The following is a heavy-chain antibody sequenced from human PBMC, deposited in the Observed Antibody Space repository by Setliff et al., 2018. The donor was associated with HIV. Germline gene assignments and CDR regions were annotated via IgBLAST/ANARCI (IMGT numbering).Heavy chain of an antibody. CDR1: GFTFINSA. CDR3: VQGGLSSGWGSF. Sequence: GGSLRLSCAVSGFTFINSAMSWVRQAPGKGLEWVSSIATNGGSTYYAASVQGRFTLSSDNSNNAVYLQTNSLRAEDTAVYYCVQGGLSSGWGSFWGQGTLVTVSS. V-gene: IGHV3-23*01. J-gene: IGHJ4*02. D-gene: IGHD6-25*01. CDR2: IATNGGST.